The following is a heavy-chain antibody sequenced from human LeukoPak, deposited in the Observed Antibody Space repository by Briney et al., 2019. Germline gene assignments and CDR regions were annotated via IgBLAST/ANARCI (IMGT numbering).Heavy chain of an antibody. J-gene: IGHJ4*02. D-gene: IGHD3-22*01. Sequence: ASVKVSCKASGYTFTSYDINWVRQATGQGLEWMGWMNPNSGNTGYAQKFQGRVTITRNTSISTAYMELSSLRSEDTAVYYCASEPYYYDSSGYYNDYWGQGTLVTVSS. CDR2: MNPNSGNT. V-gene: IGHV1-8*03. CDR1: GYTFTSYD. CDR3: ASEPYYYDSSGYYNDY.